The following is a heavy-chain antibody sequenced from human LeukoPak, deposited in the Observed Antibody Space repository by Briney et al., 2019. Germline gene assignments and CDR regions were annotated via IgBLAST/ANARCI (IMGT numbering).Heavy chain of an antibody. Sequence: PGGSLRLSCAACGFTFSDYYMSWIRQAPGKGLEWVSYISSSGSTIYYADSVKGRFTISRDNAKNSLYLQMNSLRAEDTAVYYWARKKLTGDYYFDYWGQGTLVTVSS. CDR1: GFTFSDYY. J-gene: IGHJ4*02. CDR2: ISSSGSTI. V-gene: IGHV3-11*04. CDR3: ARKKLTGDYYFDY. D-gene: IGHD7-27*01.